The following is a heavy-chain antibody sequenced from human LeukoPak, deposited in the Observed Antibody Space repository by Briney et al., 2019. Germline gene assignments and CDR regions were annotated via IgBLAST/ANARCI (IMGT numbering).Heavy chain of an antibody. Sequence: PSETLSLTCTVSGGSISSYYWSWVRQAPGKGLEWVSFIYGDNTHYSDSVKGRFTISRDNSKNTLYLQMNSLRAEDTAVYYCARRAGAYSHPYDYWGQGTLVTVSS. V-gene: IGHV3-53*01. J-gene: IGHJ4*02. CDR3: ARRAGAYSHPYDY. CDR2: IYGDNT. CDR1: GGSISSYY. D-gene: IGHD4/OR15-4a*01.